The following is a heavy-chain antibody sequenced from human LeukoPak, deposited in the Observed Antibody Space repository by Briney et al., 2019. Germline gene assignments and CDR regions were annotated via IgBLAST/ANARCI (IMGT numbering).Heavy chain of an antibody. Sequence: SQTPSLTCAISGDSVSSNSAAWNWIRPSPSRGLEWWGRTYYRSKWYNDYAVSVKSRITISPDTSKNQFSLLLNSVTPEDTAVYYCARGWGFDYWGQGTLVTVSS. CDR3: ARGWGFDY. CDR1: GDSVSSNSAA. J-gene: IGHJ4*02. V-gene: IGHV6-1*01. CDR2: TYYRSKWYN. D-gene: IGHD7-27*01.